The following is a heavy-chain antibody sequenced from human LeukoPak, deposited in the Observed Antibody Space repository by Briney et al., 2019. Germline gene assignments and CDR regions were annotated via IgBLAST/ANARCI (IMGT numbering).Heavy chain of an antibody. CDR2: VNHSGST. V-gene: IGHV4-34*04. D-gene: IGHD3-3*01. CDR3: ARGARPLGWFVVGRPPNEYYFDN. Sequence: SETLSLTCAVYGGSFSAHYWNWIRQVPGKGLEWIGGVNHSGSTNTNPSLKGRATLSLDTSKNQFSLKLTSVTAADTAFYYCARGARPLGWFVVGRPPNEYYFDNWGQGTQVTVSS. CDR1: GGSFSAHY. J-gene: IGHJ4*02.